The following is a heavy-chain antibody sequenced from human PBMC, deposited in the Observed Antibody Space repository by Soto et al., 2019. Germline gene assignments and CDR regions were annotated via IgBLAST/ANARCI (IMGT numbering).Heavy chain of an antibody. D-gene: IGHD1-26*01. CDR3: AIDSGAYKPFDS. J-gene: IGHJ4*02. V-gene: IGHV4-61*01. CDR2: IYYDGST. Sequence: PSEALSLTCTVSGGSVISGNYYWSWIRQPPGKGLEWIGNIYYDGSTYYSPSLKSRVTMSADTSKNQFSLKLNSVTAEAPAVYYCAIDSGAYKPFDSWGQETLVTFSS. CDR1: GGSVISGNYY.